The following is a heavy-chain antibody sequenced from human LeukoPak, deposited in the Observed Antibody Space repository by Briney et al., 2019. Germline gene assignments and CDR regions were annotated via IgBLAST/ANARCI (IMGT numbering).Heavy chain of an antibody. J-gene: IGHJ5*02. CDR3: AKMGGHFYDSSTYDPNWFDH. D-gene: IGHD3-22*01. Sequence: SETLSLTCTVSGGYIRPNYWIWIRQAPQERLEWIGYVSHRGRTTVGPSVKRRVTISVDMSQNQISLKLTSVTAADTDLYYCAKMGGHFYDSSTYDPNWFDHWGQGILVTVSS. V-gene: IGHV4-59*01. CDR1: GGYIRPNY. CDR2: VSHRGRT.